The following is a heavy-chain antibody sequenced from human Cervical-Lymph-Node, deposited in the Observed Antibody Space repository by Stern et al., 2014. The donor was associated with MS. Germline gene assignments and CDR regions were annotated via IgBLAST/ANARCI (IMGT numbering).Heavy chain of an antibody. D-gene: IGHD2-8*01. Sequence: VQLVESGAEVKKPGSSVNVSCKASGGTFINHAISWVRQAPGQGLEWMGGFIPLVGTTDYAQKFQERVTISADESANTAYLALSSLRSQDTAVYYCARDNDDNGMDVWGQGTTVIVSS. V-gene: IGHV1-69*01. CDR3: ARDNDDNGMDV. J-gene: IGHJ6*02. CDR1: GGTFINHA. CDR2: FIPLVGTT.